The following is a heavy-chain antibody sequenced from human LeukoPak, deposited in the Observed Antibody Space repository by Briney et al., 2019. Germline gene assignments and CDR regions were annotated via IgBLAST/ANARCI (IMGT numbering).Heavy chain of an antibody. CDR3: ARDPSGSSSSHFDY. D-gene: IGHD6-6*01. Sequence: ASVKVSCKASGYTFTGYYMHWVRQAPGQGLEWMGWISPNSGGTNYAQKFQGRVTMTRDMSTSTVYMELSSLRSEDTAVYYCARDPSGSSSSHFDYWGQGTLVTVSS. V-gene: IGHV1-2*02. CDR2: ISPNSGGT. CDR1: GYTFTGYY. J-gene: IGHJ4*02.